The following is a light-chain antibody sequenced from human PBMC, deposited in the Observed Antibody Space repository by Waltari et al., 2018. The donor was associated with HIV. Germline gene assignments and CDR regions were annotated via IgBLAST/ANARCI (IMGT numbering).Light chain of an antibody. V-gene: IGLV2-23*02. CDR3: CAYAGSTTYVI. J-gene: IGLJ2*01. CDR2: EVS. CDR1: SSDVGGYNL. Sequence: QSALTQPASESGSPGQSITISCTGTSSDVGGYNLVSWYQQHPGKAPKLMIYEVSKRPSGVSNRFSGSKSGNTASLTISGLQAEDEADYYCCAYAGSTTYVIFGGGTKLTVL.